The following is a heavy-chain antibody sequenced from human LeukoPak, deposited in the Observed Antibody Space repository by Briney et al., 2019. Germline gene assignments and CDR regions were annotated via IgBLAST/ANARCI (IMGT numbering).Heavy chain of an antibody. J-gene: IGHJ4*02. V-gene: IGHV3-30-3*01. CDR3: ARDGCYDFWSGYEPRYYFDY. D-gene: IGHD3-3*01. Sequence: GGSLRLSCAASGFTFRSYAMHWVRQAPGKGLEWVAVISYDGSNKYYADSVKGRFTISRDNSKNTLYLQMNSLRAEDTAVYYCARDGCYDFWSGYEPRYYFDYWGQGTLVTVSS. CDR1: GFTFRSYA. CDR2: ISYDGSNK.